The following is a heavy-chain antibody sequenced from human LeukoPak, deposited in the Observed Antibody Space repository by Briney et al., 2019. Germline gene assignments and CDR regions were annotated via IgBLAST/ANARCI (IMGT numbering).Heavy chain of an antibody. CDR3: ARHVVAVGFDY. CDR2: ITSSSSYI. V-gene: IGHV3-21*01. D-gene: IGHD3-22*01. J-gene: IGHJ4*02. CDR1: GITFSSYS. Sequence: PGGSLRLSCAASGITFSSYSMNWVRQAPGKGLEWVSSITSSSSYIYYADSVKGRFTISRDNAKNSLYLQMNSLRAEDTAAYYCARHVVAVGFDYWGQGTLVTVSS.